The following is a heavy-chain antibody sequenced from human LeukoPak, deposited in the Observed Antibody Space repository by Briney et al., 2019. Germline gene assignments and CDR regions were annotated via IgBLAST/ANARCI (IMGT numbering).Heavy chain of an antibody. D-gene: IGHD2-21*02. V-gene: IGHV4-4*02. Sequence: SETLSLTCAVSGGSISSSNWWSWVRQPPGKGLEWIGEIYHSGSTNYNPSLKSRVTISVDKSKNQFSLKLCSVTAADTAVYYCVVTAIQYDAFDIWGQGTMVTVSS. CDR2: IYHSGST. CDR3: VVTAIQYDAFDI. CDR1: GGSISSSNW. J-gene: IGHJ3*02.